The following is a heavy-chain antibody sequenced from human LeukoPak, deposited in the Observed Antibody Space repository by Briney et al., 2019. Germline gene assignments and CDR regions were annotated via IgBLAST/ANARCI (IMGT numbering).Heavy chain of an antibody. D-gene: IGHD3-10*01. CDR1: GFTFSSYA. CDR3: ARTPRGGITKLGYFQH. J-gene: IGHJ1*01. V-gene: IGHV3-21*01. Sequence: GGSLRLSCAASGFTFSSYAMSWVRQAPGKGLEWVSSISSSSSYIYYADSVKGRFTISRDNAKNSLYLQMNSLRAEDTAVYYCARTPRGGITKLGYFQHWGQGTLVTVSS. CDR2: ISSSSSYI.